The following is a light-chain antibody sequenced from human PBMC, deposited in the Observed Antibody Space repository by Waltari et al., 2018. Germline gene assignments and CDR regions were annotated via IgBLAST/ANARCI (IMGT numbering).Light chain of an antibody. Sequence: IQMPQSSSSLSSSGGDRVASTCRASQSISSYLNWYQQKPGKAPKLLIYAASSLQSGVPSRFSGSGSGTDFTLTISSLQPEDFATYYCQQSYSTPQTFGQGTKVEIK. CDR1: QSISSY. J-gene: IGKJ1*01. CDR2: AAS. V-gene: IGKV1-39*01. CDR3: QQSYSTPQT.